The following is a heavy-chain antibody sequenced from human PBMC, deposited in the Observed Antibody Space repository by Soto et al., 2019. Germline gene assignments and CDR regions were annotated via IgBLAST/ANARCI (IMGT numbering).Heavy chain of an antibody. V-gene: IGHV3-23*01. J-gene: IGHJ5*02. CDR1: GFTFSSYA. Sequence: GGSLRLSCAASGFTFSSYAMSWVRRAPGKGLEWVSAISGSGGSTYYADSVKGRFTISRDNSKNTLYLQMNSLRAEDTAVYYCAKGARIVVVVADNLAWGQGTLVTVSS. CDR2: ISGSGGST. D-gene: IGHD2-15*01. CDR3: AKGARIVVVVADNLA.